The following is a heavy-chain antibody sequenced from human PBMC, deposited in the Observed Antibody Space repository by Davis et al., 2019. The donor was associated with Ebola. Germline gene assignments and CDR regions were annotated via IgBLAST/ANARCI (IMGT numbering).Heavy chain of an antibody. CDR2: IIPIFGTA. CDR3: ARGARYFDWPIPSYYYYGMDV. D-gene: IGHD3-9*01. CDR1: GGTFSSYA. V-gene: IGHV1-69*13. Sequence: SVKVSCKASGGTFSSYAISWVRQAPGQGLEWMGGIIPIFGTANYAQKFQGRVTITADESTSTAYMELSSLRSEDTAVYYCARGARYFDWPIPSYYYYGMDVWGQGTTVTVSS. J-gene: IGHJ6*02.